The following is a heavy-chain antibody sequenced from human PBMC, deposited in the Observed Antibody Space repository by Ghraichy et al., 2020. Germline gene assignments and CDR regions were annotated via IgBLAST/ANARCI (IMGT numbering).Heavy chain of an antibody. CDR2: IKQDGSEK. V-gene: IGHV3-7*01. CDR3: ARDAYDFWSGYTYYFDY. Sequence: SLRLSCAASGFTFSSYWMSWVRQAPGKGLEWVANIKQDGSEKYYVDSVKGRFTISRDNAKNSLYLQMNSLRAEDTAVYYCARDAYDFWSGYTYYFDYWGQGTLVTVSS. J-gene: IGHJ4*02. D-gene: IGHD3-3*01. CDR1: GFTFSSYW.